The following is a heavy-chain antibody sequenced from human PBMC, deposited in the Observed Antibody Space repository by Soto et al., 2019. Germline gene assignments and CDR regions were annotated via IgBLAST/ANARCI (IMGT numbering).Heavy chain of an antibody. J-gene: IGHJ4*02. D-gene: IGHD3-22*01. Sequence: QVQLVQSGAVVKKPGSSVKVSCKASGGTFSSYAISWVRQAPGQGLEWMGGIIPIFGTANYAQKFQGRVTITADESTSTAYMEVSSLRSEDTAVYYCAREGYYYDSSGYHPNYFDYWGQGTLVTVSS. V-gene: IGHV1-69*01. CDR2: IIPIFGTA. CDR3: AREGYYYDSSGYHPNYFDY. CDR1: GGTFSSYA.